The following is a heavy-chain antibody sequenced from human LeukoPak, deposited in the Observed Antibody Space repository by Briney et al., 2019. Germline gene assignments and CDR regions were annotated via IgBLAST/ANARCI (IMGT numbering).Heavy chain of an antibody. Sequence: GESLKISCKGSGYSFTSYWIGWVRQMPGKGLEWVGIIYPGDSDTRYSPSFQGQVTISADKSLSPAYLEWSSLKASDSHMYYCPRLPSYHSSGYYSPFDYWGQETLVTVSS. J-gene: IGHJ4*02. CDR1: GYSFTSYW. D-gene: IGHD3-22*01. CDR3: PRLPSYHSSGYYSPFDY. V-gene: IGHV5-51*01. CDR2: IYPGDSDT.